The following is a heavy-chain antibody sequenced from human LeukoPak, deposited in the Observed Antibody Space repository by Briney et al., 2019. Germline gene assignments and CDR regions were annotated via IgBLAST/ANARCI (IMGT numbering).Heavy chain of an antibody. CDR2: ISGSGGST. V-gene: IGHV3-23*01. J-gene: IGHJ4*02. D-gene: IGHD6-13*01. Sequence: GGSLRLSCAASGFTFSSYGMHWVRQAPGKGLEWVSAISGSGGSTYYADSVKGRFTISRDNSKNTLYLQMNSLRAEDTAVYYCAKDALPGSSWYYFDYWGQGTLVTVSS. CDR3: AKDALPGSSWYYFDY. CDR1: GFTFSSYG.